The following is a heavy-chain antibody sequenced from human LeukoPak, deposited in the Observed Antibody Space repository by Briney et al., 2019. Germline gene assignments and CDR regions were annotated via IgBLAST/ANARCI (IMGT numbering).Heavy chain of an antibody. Sequence: AGGSLRLSCAASGFTVSSNYMSWVRQAPGKGLEWVSVIYSGGSTYYADSVKGRFTISRDNSKNTLYLHMNSLRAEDTAVYYCARPYCSSTSCPYYFDYWGQGTLVTVSS. V-gene: IGHV3-66*02. J-gene: IGHJ4*02. CDR2: IYSGGST. CDR1: GFTVSSNY. CDR3: ARPYCSSTSCPYYFDY. D-gene: IGHD2-2*01.